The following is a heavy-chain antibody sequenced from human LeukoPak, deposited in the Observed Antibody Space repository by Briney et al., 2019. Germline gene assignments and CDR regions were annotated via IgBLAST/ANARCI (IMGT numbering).Heavy chain of an antibody. CDR1: GFTFSNAW. V-gene: IGHV3-15*01. D-gene: IGHD3-16*01. J-gene: IGHJ4*02. CDR2: IKSKTDGGTT. Sequence: GGSLRLSCAASGFTFSNAWMSWVRQAPGKGLEWVGRIKSKTDGGTTDYAAPVKGRFTISRDDSKNTLYLQMNSLKTEDTAVYYCTSGPSMGDYFDYWGQGTLVTVSS. CDR3: TSGPSMGDYFDY.